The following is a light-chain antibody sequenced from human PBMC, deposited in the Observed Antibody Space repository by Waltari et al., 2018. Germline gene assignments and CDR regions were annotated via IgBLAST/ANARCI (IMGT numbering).Light chain of an antibody. Sequence: EIMLTQSPGTLSLSPGERATLSCRASQSISKYLAWYQQKPGPAPTLLIFDASSRATGIADMFSGSGSGTGLSLTISGLEPEDVAVYYCQKYGTLPAPFGQGTKVEIK. V-gene: IGKV3-20*01. J-gene: IGKJ1*01. CDR2: DAS. CDR3: QKYGTLPAP. CDR1: QSISKY.